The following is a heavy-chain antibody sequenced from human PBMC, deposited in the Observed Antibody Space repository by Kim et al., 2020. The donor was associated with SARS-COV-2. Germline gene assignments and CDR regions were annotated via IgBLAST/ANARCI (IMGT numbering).Heavy chain of an antibody. CDR3: SYFTVTTSLFSSPYGMDV. CDR1: GGSISSGGYY. J-gene: IGHJ6*02. D-gene: IGHD4-17*01. Sequence: SETLSLTCTVSGGSISSGGYYWSWIRQHPGKGLEWIGYIYYSGSTYYNPSLKSRVTISVDTSKNQFSLKLSSVTAADTAVYYCSYFTVTTSLFSSPYGMDVWGQGTTVTVSS. V-gene: IGHV4-31*03. CDR2: IYYSGST.